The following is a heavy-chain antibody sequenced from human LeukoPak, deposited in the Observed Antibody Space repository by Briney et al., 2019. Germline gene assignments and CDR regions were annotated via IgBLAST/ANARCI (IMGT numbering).Heavy chain of an antibody. Sequence: GGSLRLSCAASGFTFSSYDMHWVRQATGKGLEWVSAIGTAGDTYYPGSVKGRFTISRENAKNSLYLQMNSLRAEDTAVYYCARDPSSSSWYPYNWFDPWGQGTLVTVSS. V-gene: IGHV3-13*01. J-gene: IGHJ5*02. CDR3: ARDPSSSSWYPYNWFDP. CDR2: IGTAGDT. D-gene: IGHD6-13*01. CDR1: GFTFSSYD.